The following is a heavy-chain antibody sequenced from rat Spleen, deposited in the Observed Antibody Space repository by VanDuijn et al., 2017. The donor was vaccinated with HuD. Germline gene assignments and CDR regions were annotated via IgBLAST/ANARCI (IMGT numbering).Heavy chain of an antibody. V-gene: IGHV5S13*01. D-gene: IGHD1-4*01. CDR2: ISIGGGNT. CDR1: GFTFSNYG. J-gene: IGHJ2*01. Sequence: EVQLVESGGVLVQPGRSLKFSCAASGFTFSNYGMAWVRQAPTKGLEWVASISIGGGNTYYRDSVKGRFTISRDNAKNTLYLQMDSLRSEDTATYYCAKETGYNSYFDYWGQGVIVTVSS. CDR3: AKETGYNSYFDY.